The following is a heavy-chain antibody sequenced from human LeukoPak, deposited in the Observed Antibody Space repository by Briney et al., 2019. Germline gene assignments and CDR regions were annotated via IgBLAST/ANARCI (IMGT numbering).Heavy chain of an antibody. CDR3: ARVEYYGSGSYLNYYYYYMDV. D-gene: IGHD3-10*01. J-gene: IGHJ6*03. Sequence: GASVKVSCKASGYTFTSYYMHWVRQAPGQGLEWMGIINPSGGSTSYAEKFQGRVTMTRDTSISTAYMELSRLRSDDTAVYYCARVEYYGSGSYLNYYYYYMDVWGKGTTVTVSS. V-gene: IGHV1-46*01. CDR2: INPSGGST. CDR1: GYTFTSYY.